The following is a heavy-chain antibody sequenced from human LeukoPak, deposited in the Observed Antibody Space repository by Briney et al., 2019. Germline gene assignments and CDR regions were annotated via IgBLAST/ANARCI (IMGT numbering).Heavy chain of an antibody. CDR3: ARRLRWPNWFDP. D-gene: IGHD4-23*01. CDR2: INHSGST. J-gene: IGHJ5*02. Sequence: PSETLSLTCAVYGGSFSGYYWSWIRQPPGKGLEWIGEINHSGSTNYNPSLKSRVTISVDTSKNQFSPNLRSVTAADTAVYYCARRLRWPNWFDPWGQGTLVTVSS. CDR1: GGSFSGYY. V-gene: IGHV4-34*01.